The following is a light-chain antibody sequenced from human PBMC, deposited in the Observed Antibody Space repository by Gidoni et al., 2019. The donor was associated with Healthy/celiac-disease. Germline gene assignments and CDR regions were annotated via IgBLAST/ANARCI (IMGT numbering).Light chain of an antibody. CDR2: GAS. CDR1: QSVSSN. CDR3: QQYNNWPPGP. Sequence: EIVMTQSPATLSVPPGERATLSCRASQSVSSNLAWYQQKPGQAPRLLIYGASTRATGIPARFSGSGSGTEFTLTISSLQSEDFAVYYCQQYNNWPPGPFGQGTRLEIK. J-gene: IGKJ5*01. V-gene: IGKV3-15*01.